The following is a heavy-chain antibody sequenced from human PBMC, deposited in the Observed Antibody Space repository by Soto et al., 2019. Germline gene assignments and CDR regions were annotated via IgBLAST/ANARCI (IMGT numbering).Heavy chain of an antibody. V-gene: IGHV1-18*01. CDR2: ISPETGMT. J-gene: IGHJ4*02. CDR3: VRDLSDYGGDVGYFDY. D-gene: IGHD2-21*02. CDR1: GYTFTNFG. Sequence: QVQLVQSGAEVKRPGASVKVSCAASGYTFTNFGVTWVRQAPGLGLEWMTWISPETGMTYCARKLQGRVTMTTDTSTNTPYMELGSLRSDDTAVYYCVRDLSDYGGDVGYFDYWGQGTLVIVSS.